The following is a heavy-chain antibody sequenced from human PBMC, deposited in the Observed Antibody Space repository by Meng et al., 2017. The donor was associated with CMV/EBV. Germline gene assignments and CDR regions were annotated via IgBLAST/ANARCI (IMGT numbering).Heavy chain of an antibody. CDR1: GGTFSSYG. Sequence: ASVKVSCKASGGTFSSYGISWVRQAPGQGLEWMGWISAYNGNTNYAQKLQGRVTMTTDTSTSTAYMELRSLRSDDTAVYYCARVYPRPSRVVVPPGAYYYYGMDVWGQGTTVTVSS. CDR2: ISAYNGNT. CDR3: ARVYPRPSRVVVPPGAYYYYGMDV. D-gene: IGHD3-22*01. J-gene: IGHJ6*02. V-gene: IGHV1-18*01.